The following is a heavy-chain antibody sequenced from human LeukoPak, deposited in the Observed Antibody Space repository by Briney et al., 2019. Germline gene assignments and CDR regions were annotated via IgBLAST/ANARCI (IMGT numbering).Heavy chain of an antibody. CDR2: INHSGST. Sequence: SETLSLHLPSCRVPPPGYQRSRLTQPPGKWLQRPGDINHSGSTNYNPSLKSRVTISVDTSKNQFSLKLSSVTAADTAVYYCARGKRLPSGRALGWFHPWGQVTLATVYS. V-gene: IGHV4-34*01. J-gene: IGHJ5*02. CDR1: RVPPPGYQ. CDR3: ARGKRLPSGRALGWFHP. D-gene: IGHD3-10*01.